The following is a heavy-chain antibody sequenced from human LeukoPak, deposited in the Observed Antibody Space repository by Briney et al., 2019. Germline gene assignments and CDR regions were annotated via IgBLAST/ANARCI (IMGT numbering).Heavy chain of an antibody. CDR2: IYSGGAT. D-gene: IGHD6-19*01. J-gene: IGHJ2*01. V-gene: IGHV3-53*01. CDR3: ARRGSRWEDGYFDL. Sequence: GESLRLSCAASGSTVGSIYMGCVRQPPGKALEGVSLIYSGGATYYADSVKGRFTISRDNSKNMLYLQLSSLRAEDTAVYYCARRGSRWEDGYFDLWGRGTLVTVSS. CDR1: GSTVGSIY.